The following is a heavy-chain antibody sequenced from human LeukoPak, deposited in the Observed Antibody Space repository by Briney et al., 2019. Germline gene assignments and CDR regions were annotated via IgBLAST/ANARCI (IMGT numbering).Heavy chain of an antibody. CDR3: ARDQKQWLYTYYFDY. Sequence: ASVKVSCKASGYTFTGYYMHWVRQAPGQALEWMGWINPNSGGTNYAQKFQGRVTMTRDTSISTAYMELNRLRSDDTAVYYCARDQKQWLYTYYFDYWGQGTLVTVSS. CDR1: GYTFTGYY. D-gene: IGHD6-19*01. CDR2: INPNSGGT. J-gene: IGHJ4*02. V-gene: IGHV1-2*02.